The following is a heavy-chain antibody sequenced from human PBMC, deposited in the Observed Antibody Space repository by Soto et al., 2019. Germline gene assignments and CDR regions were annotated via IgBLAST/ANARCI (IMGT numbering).Heavy chain of an antibody. CDR2: TYYRSKWYN. Sequence: SQTLSLTCAISGYSVSSTRAALTLIRQSPSRGLEWLGRTYYRSKWYNDYAVSVKSRITINPDTSKNQFSLQLNSVTPEDTAVYYCARGKRLDAFDIWGQGTMVTVSS. D-gene: IGHD6-19*01. CDR1: GYSVSSTRAA. V-gene: IGHV6-1*01. CDR3: ARGKRLDAFDI. J-gene: IGHJ3*02.